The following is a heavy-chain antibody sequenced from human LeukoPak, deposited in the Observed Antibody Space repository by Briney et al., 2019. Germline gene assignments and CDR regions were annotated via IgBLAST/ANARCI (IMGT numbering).Heavy chain of an antibody. V-gene: IGHV2-70*11. D-gene: IGHD3-10*01. J-gene: IGHJ5*02. CDR3: ARILMVRGLNWFDP. CDR2: IDWDDDK. CDR1: GFSLSTSGMC. Sequence: SGPTLVNPTQTLTLTCTFSGFSLSTSGMCVSWIRQPPGKALEWLARIDWDDDKYYSTSLKTRLTISKDTSKNQVVLTMTNMDPVDTATYYCARILMVRGLNWFDPWGQGTLVTVSS.